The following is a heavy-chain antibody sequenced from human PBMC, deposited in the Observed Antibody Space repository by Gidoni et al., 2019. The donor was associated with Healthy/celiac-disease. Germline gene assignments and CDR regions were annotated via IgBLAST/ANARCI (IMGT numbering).Heavy chain of an antibody. CDR1: GGAIRSSSYY. Sequence: QLQLQESGPGLVKPSETLSLTFTVSGGAIRSSSYYWGWIRQPPGKGLGWIGSSYYSGSTYYTPSLKSRVTISVDTSKNQFSRKLSSVTAADTAVYYCARLGITMVRGVKGGNWFDPWGQGTLVTVSS. J-gene: IGHJ5*02. CDR2: SYYSGST. V-gene: IGHV4-39*01. D-gene: IGHD3-10*01. CDR3: ARLGITMVRGVKGGNWFDP.